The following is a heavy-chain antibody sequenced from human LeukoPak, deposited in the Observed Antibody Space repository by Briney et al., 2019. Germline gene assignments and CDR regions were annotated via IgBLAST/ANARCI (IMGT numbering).Heavy chain of an antibody. D-gene: IGHD3-3*01. V-gene: IGHV4-4*09. CDR1: GGSISSYY. Sequence: SETLSLTCTVSGGSISSYYWSWLRQPPGKGLEWIGYIYTSWSTNYNPSLKSRVTISVDTSKNQFSLKLSSVTAADTAVYYCARERSYYDFWSGYYVGDAFDIWGQGTMVTVSS. J-gene: IGHJ3*02. CDR2: IYTSWST. CDR3: ARERSYYDFWSGYYVGDAFDI.